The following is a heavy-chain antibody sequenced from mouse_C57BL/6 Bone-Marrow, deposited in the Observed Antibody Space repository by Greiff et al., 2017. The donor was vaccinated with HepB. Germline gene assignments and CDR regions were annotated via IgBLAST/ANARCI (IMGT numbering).Heavy chain of an antibody. CDR1: GYTFTSYW. V-gene: IGHV1-7*01. D-gene: IGHD1-1*01. J-gene: IGHJ3*01. Sequence: VQLQQSGAELAKPGASVKLSCKASGYTFTSYWLHWVKQRPGQGLEWIGYINPSSGYTKYNQKFKDKATLTADKSSSTAYMQLSSLTYEDSAVYYCARAHYYGSSYSAWFAYWGQGTLVTVSA. CDR3: ARAHYYGSSYSAWFAY. CDR2: INPSSGYT.